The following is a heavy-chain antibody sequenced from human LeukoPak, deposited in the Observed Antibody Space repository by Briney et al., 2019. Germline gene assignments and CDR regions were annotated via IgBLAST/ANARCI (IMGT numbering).Heavy chain of an antibody. CDR2: IYYSGST. V-gene: IGHV4-59*01. D-gene: IGHD3-22*01. CDR3: ARFSIHYYDSSGYYNWFDP. Sequence: SETLSLTCTVSGGSISSYYWSWIRQPPGKGLEWIGYIYYSGSTNYNPSLRSRVTISVDTSKNQFSLKLSSVTAADTAVYYCARFSIHYYDSSGYYNWFDPWGQGTLVTVSS. J-gene: IGHJ5*02. CDR1: GGSISSYY.